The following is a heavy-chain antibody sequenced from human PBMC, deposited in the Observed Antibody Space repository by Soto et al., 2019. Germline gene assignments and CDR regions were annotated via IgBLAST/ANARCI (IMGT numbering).Heavy chain of an antibody. J-gene: IGHJ4*02. CDR2: IKTDGSEE. Sequence: EVQLVESGGGLVQPGGSLRLSCAASGFTFHDYWMAWVRQTPGKGLEWVANIKTDGSEEYYLDSVKGRFTVSRDNAKNSLYPQMNSLRAEDTALYYCARDSGIRTADYWGQGTLVTVSS. CDR1: GFTFHDYW. CDR3: ARDSGIRTADY. V-gene: IGHV3-7*05. D-gene: IGHD2-21*02.